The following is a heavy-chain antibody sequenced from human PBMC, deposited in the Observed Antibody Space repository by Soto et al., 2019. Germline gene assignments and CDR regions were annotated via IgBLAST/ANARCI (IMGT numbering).Heavy chain of an antibody. CDR2: ISGSGGST. CDR3: AKDFSVGEINGGGSSRDAFDI. CDR1: GFTFSSYA. D-gene: IGHD1-26*01. V-gene: IGHV3-23*01. Sequence: GGSLRLSCAASGFTFSSYAMSWVRQAPGKGLEWVSAISGSGGSTYYADSVKGRSTISRDNSKNTLYLQMNSLIAEETAVYYCAKDFSVGEINGGGSSRDAFDIWGQGTMVTVSS. J-gene: IGHJ3*02.